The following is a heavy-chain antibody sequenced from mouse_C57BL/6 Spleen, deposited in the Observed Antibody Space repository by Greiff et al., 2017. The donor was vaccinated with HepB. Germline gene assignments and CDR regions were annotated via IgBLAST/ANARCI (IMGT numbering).Heavy chain of an antibody. CDR3: ARKLRAY. J-gene: IGHJ3*01. V-gene: IGHV1-50*01. D-gene: IGHD1-3*01. CDR1: GYTFTSYW. Sequence: QVQLQQPGAELVKPGASVKLSCKASGYTFTSYWMQWVKQRPGQGLEWIGEIDPSDSYTNYNQKFKGKATLTVDTSSSTAYMQLSSLTSEDSAVYYCARKLRAYWGQGTLVTVSA. CDR2: IDPSDSYT.